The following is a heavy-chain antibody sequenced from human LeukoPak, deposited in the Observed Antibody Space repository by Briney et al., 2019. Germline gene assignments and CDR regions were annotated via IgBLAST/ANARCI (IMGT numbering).Heavy chain of an antibody. CDR2: ISGSGGST. Sequence: GGSLRLSCAASGFTFSSYAMGWVRQAPGKGLEWVSAISGSGGSTYYADSVKGRFTISRDNSKNTLYLQMNSLRAEDTAVYYCAKDLTRRETYYYDSSGYYAFDYWGQGTLVTVSS. CDR3: AKDLTRRETYYYDSSGYYAFDY. D-gene: IGHD3-22*01. CDR1: GFTFSSYA. V-gene: IGHV3-23*01. J-gene: IGHJ4*02.